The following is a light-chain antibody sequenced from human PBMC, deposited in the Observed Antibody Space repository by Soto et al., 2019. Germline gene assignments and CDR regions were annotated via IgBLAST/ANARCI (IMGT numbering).Light chain of an antibody. CDR3: QQSYSTLCT. V-gene: IGKV1-39*01. J-gene: IGKJ1*01. Sequence: DIQITQSPSSLSASVGDRVTITCRASQSISTYLNWYQQKPGKAPKLLIYATSNLQSGVPSRFSGSGSVTDFTLTISSLQREDFATYFCQQSYSTLCTFGQGTKVDIK. CDR1: QSISTY. CDR2: ATS.